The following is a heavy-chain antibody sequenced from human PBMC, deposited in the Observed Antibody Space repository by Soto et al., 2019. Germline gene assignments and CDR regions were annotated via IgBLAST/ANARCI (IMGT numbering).Heavy chain of an antibody. D-gene: IGHD3-22*01. CDR2: IIPTFATA. V-gene: IGHV1-69*13. CDR3: ARSYDPPRDKYYGMDV. CDR1: GGTVSNYA. Sequence: GASVKVSCKASGGTVSNYAISWVRQAPGQGLEWMGGIIPTFATANYAQKFQGRVTITADEFTSTAYMELSSLRSEDTAVYYCARSYDPPRDKYYGMDVWGQGTTVTVSS. J-gene: IGHJ6*02.